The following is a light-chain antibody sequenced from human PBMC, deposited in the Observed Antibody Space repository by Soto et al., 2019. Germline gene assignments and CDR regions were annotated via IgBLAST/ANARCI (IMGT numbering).Light chain of an antibody. CDR2: GAS. CDR3: QQCDTSPWT. CDR1: QSVSSY. V-gene: IGKV3-20*01. J-gene: IGKJ1*01. Sequence: EIALTQSPDTLSLSPGERATLSCRASQSVSSYLAWYQQKPGQAPRLLIYGASSRATGIPDRFSGSGSGTDFTLAISRLEPGDSAVYFCQQCDTSPWTFGQGTKV.